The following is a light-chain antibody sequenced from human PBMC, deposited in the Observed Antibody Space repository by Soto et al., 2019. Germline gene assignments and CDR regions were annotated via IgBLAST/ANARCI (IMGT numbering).Light chain of an antibody. V-gene: IGLV2-8*01. J-gene: IGLJ1*01. Sequence: QSGLPQPPSASGSPGQSVTISCTGTKNVIGVYDVVSWYQHHPGKAPRLIIYEVVQRPSGVPDRFSGSKSGNTASLTVSGLQAADEADYFCKSYAGSNTYVFGSGTKVTVL. CDR2: EVV. CDR1: KNVIGVYDV. CDR3: KSYAGSNTYV.